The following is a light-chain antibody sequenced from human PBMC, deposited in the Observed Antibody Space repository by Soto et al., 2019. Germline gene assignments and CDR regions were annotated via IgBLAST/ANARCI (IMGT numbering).Light chain of an antibody. Sequence: EVLLTQSPATLSLSPGERATLSCRASQSVSSYLAWFQQKPGQAPRLLLYDASKRATGIPARFSGGGSGTDFTLTISGLEPEDFAVYYCQQYNNWPLTFGGGTKVDIK. J-gene: IGKJ4*01. CDR3: QQYNNWPLT. CDR1: QSVSSY. CDR2: DAS. V-gene: IGKV3-11*01.